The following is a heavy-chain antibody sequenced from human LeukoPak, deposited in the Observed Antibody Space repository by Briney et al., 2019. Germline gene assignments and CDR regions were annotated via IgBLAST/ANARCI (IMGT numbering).Heavy chain of an antibody. CDR2: ISSDGSST. CDR1: GFIFSSYW. J-gene: IGHJ4*02. Sequence: LGGSLILSCAASGFIFSSYWMNWVRQAPGKGLVWVSRISSDGSSTNYADSVKGRFTISRDNAKNTLYLQMNSLRVEDTAVYYCARGRPHGSDYWGQGTLVTVSS. CDR3: ARGRPHGSDY. V-gene: IGHV3-74*01. D-gene: IGHD2-15*01.